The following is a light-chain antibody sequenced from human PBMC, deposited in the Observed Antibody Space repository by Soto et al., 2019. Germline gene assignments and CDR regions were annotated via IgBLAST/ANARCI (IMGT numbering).Light chain of an antibody. CDR3: QQYGSSLLFT. CDR2: GAS. Sequence: EIVLTQSPGTLSLSPGERATLSCRASQSVNSSYLAWDQQKPGQAPRLLSYGASSRATGIPDRFSGSGSGTDFTITISRLEPEDFAVYYCQQYGSSLLFTFGPGTKVDIK. J-gene: IGKJ3*01. V-gene: IGKV3-20*01. CDR1: QSVNSSY.